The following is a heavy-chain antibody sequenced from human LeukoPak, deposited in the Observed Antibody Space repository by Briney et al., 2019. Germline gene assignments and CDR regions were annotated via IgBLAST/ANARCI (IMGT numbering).Heavy chain of an antibody. CDR3: TTDQRITVFGVVVNDHGAFDI. V-gene: IGHV3-15*01. CDR1: GFPFSNAW. CDR2: IKSKTDGGTT. D-gene: IGHD3-3*01. Sequence: GGSLRLSCAASGFPFSNAWMNWVRQAPGKGLEWVGRIKSKTDGGTTDYAAPVKGRFTISRDDSKNTLYLQMNSLKTEDTAVYYCTTDQRITVFGVVVNDHGAFDIWGQGTMVTVSS. J-gene: IGHJ3*02.